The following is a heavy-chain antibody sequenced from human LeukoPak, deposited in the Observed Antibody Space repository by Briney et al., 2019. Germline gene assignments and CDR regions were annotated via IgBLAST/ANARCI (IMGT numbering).Heavy chain of an antibody. V-gene: IGHV1-2*02. CDR2: INPNSGGT. CDR1: GYTFTGYY. D-gene: IGHD2-15*01. CDR3: ARGRSGEVAATPGY. Sequence: GASVKVSCKASGYTFTGYYMHWVRQAPGQGLEWMGWINPNSGGTNYAQKFQGRVTTTRDTSISTAYMELSRLRSDDTAVYYCARGRSGEVAATPGYWGQGTLVTVSS. J-gene: IGHJ4*02.